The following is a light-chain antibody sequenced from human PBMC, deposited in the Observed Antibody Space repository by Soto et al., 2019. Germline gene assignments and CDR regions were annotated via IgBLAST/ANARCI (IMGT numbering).Light chain of an antibody. J-gene: IGLJ1*01. Sequence: QSVLTQPASVSGSPGQSITISCTGTSSDVGGYNYVSWYQQHPGKAPKLIIFEVSYRPSGISNRFSASKSGDTASLTIYGLQADDEADYYFCSYTDSRTHIFGSVTKVTVL. CDR1: SSDVGGYNY. CDR2: EVS. V-gene: IGLV2-14*01. CDR3: CSYTDSRTHI.